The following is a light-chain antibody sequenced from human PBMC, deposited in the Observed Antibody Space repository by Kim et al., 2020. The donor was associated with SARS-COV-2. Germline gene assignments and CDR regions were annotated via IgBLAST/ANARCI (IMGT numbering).Light chain of an antibody. CDR2: KAS. CDR3: QQYNDYAT. Sequence: SASVGDTVTISRRASRPISTFVAWYQQKPGRVPKLLIYKASSLESGVSSRFSGSGSGTEFTLTINSLQPDDFATYYCQQYNDYATFGQGTKVDIK. V-gene: IGKV1-5*03. CDR1: RPISTF. J-gene: IGKJ1*01.